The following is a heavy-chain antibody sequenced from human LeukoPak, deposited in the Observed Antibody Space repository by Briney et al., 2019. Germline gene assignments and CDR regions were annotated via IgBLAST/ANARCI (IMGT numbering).Heavy chain of an antibody. CDR2: INPNSGGT. CDR1: GYTFTGYY. Sequence: ASVKVSCKASGYTFTGYYMHWVRQAPGQGLEWMGWINPNSGGTNYAQKFQGRVTMTRDTSISTAYMELSRLRSDDTAVYYCAREKRRSSTRRWVYYGAQEPLFTVP. D-gene: IGHD2-2*01. CDR3: AREKRRSSTRRWVYY. J-gene: IGHJ4*02. V-gene: IGHV1-2*02.